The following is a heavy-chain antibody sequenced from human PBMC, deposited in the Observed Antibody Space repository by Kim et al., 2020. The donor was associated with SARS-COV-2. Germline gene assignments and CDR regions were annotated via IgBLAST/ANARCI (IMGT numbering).Heavy chain of an antibody. CDR1: GFTFSSYA. CDR2: ISSNGGST. Sequence: GGSLRLSCSASGFTFSSYAMHWVRQAPGKGLEYVSAISSNGGSTYYADSVKGRFTISRDNSKNTLYLQMSSLRAEDTAVYYCFGGSGWTPLQHWGQGTLVTVSS. CDR3: FGGSGWTPLQH. V-gene: IGHV3-64D*09. D-gene: IGHD6-19*01. J-gene: IGHJ1*01.